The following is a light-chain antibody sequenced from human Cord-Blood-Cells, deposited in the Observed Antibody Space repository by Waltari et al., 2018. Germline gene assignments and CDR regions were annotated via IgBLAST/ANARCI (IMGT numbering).Light chain of an antibody. CDR3: QQRSNWPPLT. CDR1: QSVSSY. V-gene: IGKV3-11*01. Sequence: EIVWTQSPATLSLSPGDRATLSCMASQSVSSYLAWYQQKPGQAPRLLIYDASNRATGIPARFSGSGSGTDFTLTISSLEPEDFAVYYCQQRSNWPPLTFGGGTKVEIK. J-gene: IGKJ4*01. CDR2: DAS.